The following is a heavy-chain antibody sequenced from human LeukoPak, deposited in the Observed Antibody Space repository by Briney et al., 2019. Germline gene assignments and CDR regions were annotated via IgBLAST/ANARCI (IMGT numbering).Heavy chain of an antibody. CDR2: IKSKTDGGTI. CDR3: TTDGVPYDSSGPTRPDY. J-gene: IGHJ4*02. CDR1: GLTFSNAW. D-gene: IGHD3-22*01. Sequence: GGSLRLSCAASGLTFSNAWMTWVRQAPGKGLEWIGRIKSKTDGGTIDYAAPVKGRFTISRDDSKNTLYLQMNSLKTEDTAVYYCTTDGVPYDSSGPTRPDYWGQGTLVTVSS. V-gene: IGHV3-15*01.